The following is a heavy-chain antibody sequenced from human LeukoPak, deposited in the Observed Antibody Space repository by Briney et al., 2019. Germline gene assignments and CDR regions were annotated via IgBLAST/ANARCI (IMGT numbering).Heavy chain of an antibody. CDR3: ARGYCSGGSCYFRSYYYYYYMDV. Sequence: PSETLSLTCAVYGGSFSGYYWSWIRQPPGKGLEWIGEINHSGSTNYNPSLKSRVTISVDTSKNQFSLKLSSVTAADTAVYYCARGYCSGGSCYFRSYYYYYYMDVWGKGTTVTVSS. J-gene: IGHJ6*03. V-gene: IGHV4-34*01. CDR1: GGSFSGYY. D-gene: IGHD2-15*01. CDR2: INHSGST.